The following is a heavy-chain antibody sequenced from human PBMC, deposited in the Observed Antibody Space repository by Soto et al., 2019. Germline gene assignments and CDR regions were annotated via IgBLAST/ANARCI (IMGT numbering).Heavy chain of an antibody. CDR1: GFTFSSYA. D-gene: IGHD3-16*02. Sequence: QVQLVESGGGVVQPGRSLRLSCAASGFTFSSYAMHWVRQAPGKGLEWVAVISYDGSNKYYADSVKGRFTISRDNSKNTLYLPMNSVRAEDTAVYYGARGGGCNPDDYYYGMDVWGQGTTVTVSS. CDR3: ARGGGCNPDDYYYGMDV. V-gene: IGHV3-30-3*01. CDR2: ISYDGSNK. J-gene: IGHJ6*02.